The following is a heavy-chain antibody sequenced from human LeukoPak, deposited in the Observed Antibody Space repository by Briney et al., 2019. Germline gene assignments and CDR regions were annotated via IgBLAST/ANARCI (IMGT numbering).Heavy chain of an antibody. Sequence: ASVTVSCKASGGTFSSCAITWVRQAPGQGLEWMGGIIPMFGTSHYAQKFQGRVTITADESTTTAYMELSSLRSEDTAVYYCARESVGADYYTPTHFDSWGQGTLVTVSS. J-gene: IGHJ4*02. CDR3: ARESVGADYYTPTHFDS. CDR1: GGTFSSCA. V-gene: IGHV1-69*01. CDR2: IIPMFGTS. D-gene: IGHD3/OR15-3a*01.